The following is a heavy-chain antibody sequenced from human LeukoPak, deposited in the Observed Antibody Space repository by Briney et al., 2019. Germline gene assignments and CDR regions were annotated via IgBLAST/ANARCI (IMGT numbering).Heavy chain of an antibody. V-gene: IGHV3-66*01. J-gene: IGHJ4*02. D-gene: IGHD6-13*01. CDR2: IYSGGTT. CDR1: GFTVSSSY. Sequence: GGSLRLSCAASGFTVSSSYMTWVRQAPGKGLEWVSVIYSGGTTYYADSVKGRFTISRDNSKNTLYLQMNSLRDEDTAVYYCARGVAAAGTTLDYWGQGTLVTVSS. CDR3: ARGVAAAGTTLDY.